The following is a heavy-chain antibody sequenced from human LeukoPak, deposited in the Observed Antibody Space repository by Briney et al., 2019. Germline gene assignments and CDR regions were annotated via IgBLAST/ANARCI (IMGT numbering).Heavy chain of an antibody. CDR1: GYTFTSYD. V-gene: IGHV1-8*01. CDR2: MNPNRGNT. D-gene: IGHD4-17*01. J-gene: IGHJ3*02. CDR3: ARPTTVNTDDAFDI. Sequence: ASVTVPCKASGYTFTSYDINWVRQATGQGLEWMGWMNPNRGNTGYAHNFQGSVTMTRNTPISTAYMELSSLRSEDTAVYYCARPTTVNTDDAFDIWGQGTMVTVSS.